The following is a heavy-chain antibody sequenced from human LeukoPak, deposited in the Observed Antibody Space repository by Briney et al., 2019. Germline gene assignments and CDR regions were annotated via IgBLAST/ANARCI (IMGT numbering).Heavy chain of an antibody. J-gene: IGHJ4*02. Sequence: GGSLRLSCAASGFTFSSYWMSWVRQAPGKGLEWVANIKQDGSEKYYVDSVKGRFTISRDNAKNSLYLQMNSLRAEDTAVYYCARKESSSWYQGAQNYFDYWGQGTLVTVSS. CDR3: ARKESSSWYQGAQNYFDY. CDR1: GFTFSSYW. V-gene: IGHV3-7*01. D-gene: IGHD6-13*01. CDR2: IKQDGSEK.